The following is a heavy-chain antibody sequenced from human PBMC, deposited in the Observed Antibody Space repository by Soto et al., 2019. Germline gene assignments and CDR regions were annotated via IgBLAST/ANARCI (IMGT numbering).Heavy chain of an antibody. CDR3: ARVRSQGEKPRGAFDI. D-gene: IGHD3-16*01. CDR1: GYTFTSYY. V-gene: IGHV1-46*01. Sequence: ASVKVSCKASGYTFTSYYMHWVRQAPGQGLEWMGIINPSGGSTSYAQKFQGRVTMTRDTSTSTVYMELSSLRSEDTAVYYCARVRSQGEKPRGAFDIWGQGTMVTVSS. J-gene: IGHJ3*02. CDR2: INPSGGST.